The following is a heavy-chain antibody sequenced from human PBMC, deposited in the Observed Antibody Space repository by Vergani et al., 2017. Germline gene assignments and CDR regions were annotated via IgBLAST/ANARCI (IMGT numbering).Heavy chain of an antibody. D-gene: IGHD4-23*01. J-gene: IGHJ6*02. CDR3: AKDVQTVVTPGDYYYYDGMDV. CDR2: IRYDGSNK. V-gene: IGHV3-30*02. Sequence: QVQLVESGGGVVQPGGSLRLSCAASGFTFSSYGMHWVRQAPGKGLEWVAFIRYDGSNKYYADSVKGRFTISRDNSKNTLYLQMNSLRAEDTAVYYCAKDVQTVVTPGDYYYYDGMDVWGQGTTVTVSS. CDR1: GFTFSSYG.